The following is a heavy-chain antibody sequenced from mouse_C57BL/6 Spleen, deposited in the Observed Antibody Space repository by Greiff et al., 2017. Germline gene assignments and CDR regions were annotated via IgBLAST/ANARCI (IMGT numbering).Heavy chain of an antibody. CDR2: INPNNGGT. J-gene: IGHJ2*01. D-gene: IGHD3-2*02. V-gene: IGHV1-26*01. CDR3: ARGGDSSGSFDY. Sequence: EVQLQQSGPELVKPGASVKISCKASGYTFTDYYMNWVKQSHGKSLEWIGDINPNNGGTSYNQKFKGKATLTVDKSSSTAYMELRSLTSEDSAVYYCARGGDSSGSFDYWGQGTTLTVSS. CDR1: GYTFTDYY.